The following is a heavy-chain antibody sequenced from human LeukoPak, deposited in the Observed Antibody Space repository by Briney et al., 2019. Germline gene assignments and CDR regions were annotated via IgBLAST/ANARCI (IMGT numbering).Heavy chain of an antibody. D-gene: IGHD3-10*01. CDR3: AKDAVAPGSGGDYFDY. CDR1: GFTFSSNA. V-gene: IGHV3-23*01. CDR2: ITGNGGRT. J-gene: IGHJ4*02. Sequence: GGSLRLSCAASGFTFSSNAMSWVRQAPGKGLEWVSVITGNGGRTYYADSVKGRFTISRDNSKNTLSLQMNSLRADDTAVYYCAKDAVAPGSGGDYFDYWGQGTLVTVSS.